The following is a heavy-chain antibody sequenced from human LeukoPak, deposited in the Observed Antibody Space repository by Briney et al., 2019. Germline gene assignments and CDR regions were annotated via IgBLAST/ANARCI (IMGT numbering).Heavy chain of an antibody. CDR3: VTDWPVW. V-gene: IGHV3-48*01. J-gene: IGHJ4*02. Sequence: GGSLRLSCAVSGFSLSAFGMHWARQAPGKGLEWVSYISDRSTNIYYADSVKARFTISRVNAKNSLFLQMNSLRAEDTAVYFCVTDWPVWWGQGTLVTVSS. CDR1: GFSLSAFG. CDR2: ISDRSTNI. D-gene: IGHD3-16*01.